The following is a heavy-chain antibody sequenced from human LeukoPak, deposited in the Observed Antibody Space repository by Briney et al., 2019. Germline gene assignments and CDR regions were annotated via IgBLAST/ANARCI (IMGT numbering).Heavy chain of an antibody. D-gene: IGHD3-22*01. V-gene: IGHV3-23*01. CDR2: ISGSGDST. CDR3: AKVATKGNYHDSSGYSLDY. Sequence: GGSLRLSCAASGFTFSSYAMSWVRQAPGKGLEWVSHISGSGDSTYYADSVKGRFTISRDNSKNTLYLQMNSLRAEDTAVFYCAKVATKGNYHDSSGYSLDYWGQGTLVTVSS. J-gene: IGHJ4*02. CDR1: GFTFSSYA.